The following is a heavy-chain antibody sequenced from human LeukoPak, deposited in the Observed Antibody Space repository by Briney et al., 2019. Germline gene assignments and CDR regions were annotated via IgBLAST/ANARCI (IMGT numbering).Heavy chain of an antibody. CDR1: GFTFDDYG. D-gene: IGHD3-22*01. V-gene: IGHV3-20*04. J-gene: IGHJ4*02. Sequence: GGSLRLSCAASGFTFDDYGMSWVRQAPGKGLEWVSGINWNGGSTGYADSVKGRFTISRDNAKNSLYLQMNSLRAEDTALYYCARVDSSGYYQKLDYWGQGTLVTVSP. CDR3: ARVDSSGYYQKLDY. CDR2: INWNGGST.